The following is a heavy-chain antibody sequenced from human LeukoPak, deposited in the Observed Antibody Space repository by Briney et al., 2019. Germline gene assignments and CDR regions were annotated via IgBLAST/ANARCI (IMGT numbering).Heavy chain of an antibody. J-gene: IGHJ6*02. CDR3: ARDYYDGMDV. CDR1: GFTFNMYS. Sequence: PGGSLRLSCAASGFTFNMYSIHWVCQAPGKGLEWVAVISDDGSNKYYAESVKGRFTISRDNSKNTLYLQMNSLRAEDTAVYYCARDYYDGMDVWGQGTTVTVSS. V-gene: IGHV3-30*04. CDR2: ISDDGSNK.